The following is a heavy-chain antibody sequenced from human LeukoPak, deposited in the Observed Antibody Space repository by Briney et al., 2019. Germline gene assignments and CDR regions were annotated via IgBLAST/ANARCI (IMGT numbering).Heavy chain of an antibody. CDR3: ARPQGGRQLWLHFDY. V-gene: IGHV3-30-3*01. D-gene: IGHD5-18*01. J-gene: IGHJ4*02. CDR2: LSYDGNNK. CDR1: GFTFSNYA. Sequence: GGSLRLSCAASGFTFSNYAIHWVRQAPGKGLEWVAVLSYDGNNKYYADSVKGRFTISRDNSKNTLYLQMNSLRAEDTAVYYCARPQGGRQLWLHFDYWGQGTVVTVSS.